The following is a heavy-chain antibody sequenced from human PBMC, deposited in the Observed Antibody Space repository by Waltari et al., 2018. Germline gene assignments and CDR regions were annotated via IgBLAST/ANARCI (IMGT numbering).Heavy chain of an antibody. CDR2: IYYSGST. V-gene: IGHV4-39*07. D-gene: IGHD2-15*01. CDR3: ARHRYGGSDY. CDR1: GCSISSSSYS. J-gene: IGHJ4*02. Sequence: QLQLQESGPGLVKPSETLSLTCTVSGCSISSSSYSWGWIRQPPGKGLEWIGSIYYSGSTYYNPSLKSRVTISVDTSKNQFSLKLSSVTAADTAVYYCARHRYGGSDYWGQGTLVTVSS.